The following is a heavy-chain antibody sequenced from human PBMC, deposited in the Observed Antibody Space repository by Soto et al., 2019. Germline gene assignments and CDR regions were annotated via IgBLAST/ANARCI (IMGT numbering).Heavy chain of an antibody. CDR2: VTSTGST. CDR1: GFTFSSYA. V-gene: IGHV3-23*01. CDR3: AKDRQQWLTPLFDY. Sequence: GGSLRLSCAASGFTFSSYAMNWVRQAPGKGLEWVSGVTSTGSTYYADSVSGRFTISRDNSKNTLYLQMNSLRAEDTAVYYCAKDRQQWLTPLFDYWGQGTLVTVS. D-gene: IGHD6-19*01. J-gene: IGHJ4*02.